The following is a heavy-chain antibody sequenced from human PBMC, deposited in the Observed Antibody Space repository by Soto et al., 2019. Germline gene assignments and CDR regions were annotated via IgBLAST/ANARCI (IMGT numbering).Heavy chain of an antibody. J-gene: IGHJ5*02. V-gene: IGHV3-48*02. CDR1: GFTFSSYS. Sequence: GGSLRLSCAASGFTFSSYSMNWVRQAPGKGLEWVSYISSSSSTIYYADSVKGRFTISRVNAKNSLYLQMNSLRDEDTAVYYCAGERGPLNWFDPWGQGTLVTVSS. CDR3: AGERGPLNWFDP. CDR2: ISSSSSTI.